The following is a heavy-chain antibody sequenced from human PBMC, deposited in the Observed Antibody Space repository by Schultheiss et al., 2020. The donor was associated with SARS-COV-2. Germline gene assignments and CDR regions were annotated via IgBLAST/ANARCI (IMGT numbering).Heavy chain of an antibody. Sequence: GGSLRLSCEASGFIFGDYHMSWIRQAPGKGLEWISYISSSGSSTHYADSVKGRFTISRDNAKNSLYLQMNSLRAEDTAVYYCARDAPLQLVLPCWFDPWGQGTLVTVSS. CDR1: GFIFGDYH. CDR3: ARDAPLQLVLPCWFDP. V-gene: IGHV3-11*04. CDR2: ISSSGSST. D-gene: IGHD6-6*01. J-gene: IGHJ5*02.